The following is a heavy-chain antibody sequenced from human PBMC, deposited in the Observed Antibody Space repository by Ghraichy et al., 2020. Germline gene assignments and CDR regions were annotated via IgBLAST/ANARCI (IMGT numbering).Heavy chain of an antibody. Sequence: GGSLRLSCAASGFTFSSYAMSWVRQAPGKGLEWVSAISGSVGSTYYAYSVKVRFTISRDNSKNTLYLQMNSLRAEDTAVYYCAKDIVVTTPGTRRSPTAFDYWGQGTLVTVSS. CDR3: AKDIVVTTPGTRRSPTAFDY. CDR2: ISGSVGST. V-gene: IGHV3-23*01. J-gene: IGHJ4*02. D-gene: IGHD3-22*01. CDR1: GFTFSSYA.